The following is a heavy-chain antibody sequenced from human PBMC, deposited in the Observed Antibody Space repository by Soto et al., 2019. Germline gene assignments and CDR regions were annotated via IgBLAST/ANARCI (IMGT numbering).Heavy chain of an antibody. CDR3: ARVVGAYSGYYYYGMDV. Sequence: PSETLSLTCTVSGGSISSSSYYWGWIRQPPGKGLEWIGSIYYSGSTYYNPSLKSRVTISVDTSKNQFSLKLSSVTAADTAVYYCARVVGAYSGYYYYGMDVWGQGTTVTVSS. V-gene: IGHV4-39*01. CDR1: GGSISSSSYY. D-gene: IGHD5-18*01. CDR2: IYYSGST. J-gene: IGHJ6*02.